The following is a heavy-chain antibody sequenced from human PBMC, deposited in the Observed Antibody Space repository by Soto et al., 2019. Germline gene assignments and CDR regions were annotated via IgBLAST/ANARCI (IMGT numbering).Heavy chain of an antibody. D-gene: IGHD2-2*02. CDR3: AREGRGKKAGYNGLVSLGY. CDR2: IIPIFNST. Sequence: QVQLVQSGAEVKTPGSSLKVSCTVSGSRFSNYVISWVRQAPGHGLEWLGRIIPIFNSTQYAQKFQGRVTITADKSTNTAALELSSLRSDDTAVSYCAREGRGKKAGYNGLVSLGYWCQGTLVTVSS. CDR1: GSRFSNYV. V-gene: IGHV1-69*06. J-gene: IGHJ4*02.